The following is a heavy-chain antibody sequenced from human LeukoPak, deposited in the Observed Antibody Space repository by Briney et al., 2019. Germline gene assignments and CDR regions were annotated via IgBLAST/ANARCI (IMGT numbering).Heavy chain of an antibody. CDR3: ASTRCTGTSCYLPILD. J-gene: IGHJ4*02. D-gene: IGHD2-2*01. Sequence: GGSLRLSCAASGFTFSGFGMHWVRQAPGKGLEWVAVIWYDGSNKYYVDSVKGRFTISRDNTKNSLYLQMNSLRAEDTAMHYCASTRCTGTSCYLPILDWGQGILVTVSS. V-gene: IGHV3-33*03. CDR2: IWYDGSNK. CDR1: GFTFSGFG.